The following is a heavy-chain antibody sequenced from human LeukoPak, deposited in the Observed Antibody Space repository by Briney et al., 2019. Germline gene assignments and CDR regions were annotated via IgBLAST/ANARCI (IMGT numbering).Heavy chain of an antibody. CDR1: SGSFSGYY. V-gene: IGHV4-34*01. J-gene: IGHJ3*02. CDR2: INHSGST. Sequence: PSETLSLTCAVYSGSFSGYYWSWIRQPPGKGLEWIGEINHSGSTNYNPSLQSRATLSVDTSKNQFFLKLNSVTAADTAVYYCARDTSAYQTPEIWGQGTMVTVSS. D-gene: IGHD5-12*01. CDR3: ARDTSAYQTPEI.